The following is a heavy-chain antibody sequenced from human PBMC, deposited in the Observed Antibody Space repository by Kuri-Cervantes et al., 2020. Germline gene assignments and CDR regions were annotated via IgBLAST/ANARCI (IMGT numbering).Heavy chain of an antibody. CDR3: ARDVHYDFWSGYYPPDAFDI. Sequence: ASVKVSCKASGYTFTSYDINWVRQATGQGLEWMGWMNPNSGNTGYAQKFQGRVTITADESTSTAYMELSSLRSEDTAVYYCARDVHYDFWSGYYPPDAFDIWGQGTMVTVSS. CDR1: GYTFTSYD. V-gene: IGHV1-8*01. CDR2: MNPNSGNT. D-gene: IGHD3-3*01. J-gene: IGHJ3*02.